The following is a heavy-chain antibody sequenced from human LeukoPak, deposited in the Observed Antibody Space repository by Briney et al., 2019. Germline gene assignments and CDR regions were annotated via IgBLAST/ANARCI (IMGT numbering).Heavy chain of an antibody. V-gene: IGHV3-23*01. J-gene: IGHJ4*02. D-gene: IGHD6-13*01. Sequence: GGSLRLSCAASGFTFSSYAMSWVRQAPGKELEWVSAISGSGGSTYYADSVKGRFTISRDNSKNTLYLQMNSLRAEDTAVYYCAKDHPGAAVSPRYPDYWGQGTLVTVSS. CDR2: ISGSGGST. CDR3: AKDHPGAAVSPRYPDY. CDR1: GFTFSSYA.